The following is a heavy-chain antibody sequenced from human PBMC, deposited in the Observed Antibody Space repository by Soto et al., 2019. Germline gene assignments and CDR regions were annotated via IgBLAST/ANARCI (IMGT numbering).Heavy chain of an antibody. CDR3: AKTLGYCTNGVCSNPYDAFDI. CDR2: ISGSGGST. D-gene: IGHD2-8*01. Sequence: GGSLRLSCAASGFTFSSYAMSWVRQAPGKGLEWVSAISGSGGSTYYADSVKGRFTISRDNSKNTLYLQMNSLRAEDTAVYYCAKTLGYCTNGVCSNPYDAFDIWGQGTMVTVSS. CDR1: GFTFSSYA. J-gene: IGHJ3*02. V-gene: IGHV3-23*01.